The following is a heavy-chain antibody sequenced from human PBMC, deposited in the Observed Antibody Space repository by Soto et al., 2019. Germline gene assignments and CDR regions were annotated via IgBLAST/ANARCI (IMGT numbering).Heavy chain of an antibody. J-gene: IGHJ6*02. CDR2: ISYDGSNK. Sequence: GGSLRLSCAASGFTFSSYGMHWVRQAPGKGLEWVAVISYDGSNKYYADSVKGRFTISRDNSKNTLYLQMNSLRAEDTAVYYCAKDSMRVRRYYYGMDVWGQGTTVTVSS. V-gene: IGHV3-30*18. CDR1: GFTFSSYG. CDR3: AKDSMRVRRYYYGMDV.